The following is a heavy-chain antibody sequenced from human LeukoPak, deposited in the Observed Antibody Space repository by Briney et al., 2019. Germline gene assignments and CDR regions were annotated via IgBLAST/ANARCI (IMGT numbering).Heavy chain of an antibody. V-gene: IGHV3-23*01. CDR1: GFTFSSYA. Sequence: GGSLRLSCAASGFTFSSYAMSWVRQAPGKGLEWVSAISGSGGSTYYADSVKGRFTISRDNSKNTLYLQMNSLRAEDTAVYYCATHSNSGSYPVPLDYWGQGTLVTVSS. J-gene: IGHJ4*02. D-gene: IGHD1-26*01. CDR2: ISGSGGST. CDR3: ATHSNSGSYPVPLDY.